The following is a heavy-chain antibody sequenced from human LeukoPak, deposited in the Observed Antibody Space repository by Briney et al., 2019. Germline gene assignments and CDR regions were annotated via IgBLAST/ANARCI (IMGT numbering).Heavy chain of an antibody. D-gene: IGHD3-16*01. CDR3: ARDYASEYMDV. J-gene: IGHJ6*03. CDR1: GFTFNDFY. CDR2: ISTTGYTI. V-gene: IGHV3-11*04. Sequence: GGSLRLSCEASGFTFNDFYMSWTRQAPGQGLEWLSYISTTGYTIYYADSVKGRFTISRDNTQNSLFLQMDSLRVEDTAVYYCARDYASEYMDVWGKGTTVTVSS.